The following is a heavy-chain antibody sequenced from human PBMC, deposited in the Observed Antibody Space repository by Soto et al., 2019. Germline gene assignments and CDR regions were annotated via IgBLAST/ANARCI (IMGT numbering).Heavy chain of an antibody. V-gene: IGHV4-59*01. CDR1: GGSISSYY. J-gene: IGHJ3*02. D-gene: IGHD6-13*01. Sequence: QVQLQESGPGLVKPSETPSLTCTVSGGSISSYYWSWIRQPPGKGLEWIGYIYYSGSTNYNPSLKSRVTISVDTSKNQFSLKLSSVTAADTAVYYCASIIAAAGTIFDAFDIWGQGTMVTVSS. CDR2: IYYSGST. CDR3: ASIIAAAGTIFDAFDI.